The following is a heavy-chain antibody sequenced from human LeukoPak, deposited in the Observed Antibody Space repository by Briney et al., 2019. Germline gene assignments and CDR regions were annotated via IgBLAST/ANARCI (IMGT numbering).Heavy chain of an antibody. Sequence: SETLSLTCTVSGGSISSSTYYWGWIRQPPGKGLEWIGSIDYSGSTYYNPSLKSRVTISVDTSKNQFSLKLSSVTAADTAVYYCARHGRNCSVTGCYRAFDYWGQGTLVTVSS. CDR3: ARHGRNCSVTGCYRAFDY. CDR1: GGSISSSTYY. CDR2: IDYSGST. J-gene: IGHJ4*02. D-gene: IGHD2-2*01. V-gene: IGHV4-39*01.